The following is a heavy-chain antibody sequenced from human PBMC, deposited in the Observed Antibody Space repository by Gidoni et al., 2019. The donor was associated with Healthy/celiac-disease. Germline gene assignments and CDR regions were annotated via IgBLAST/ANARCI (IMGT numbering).Heavy chain of an antibody. CDR3: TTGPTYSSGGGTLFDY. J-gene: IGHJ4*02. V-gene: IGHV3-15*01. D-gene: IGHD6-19*01. Sequence: GLEWVGRIKSKTDSGTTDYAAPVKGRFTISRDDSKNTLYLQMNSLKTEDTAVYYCTTGPTYSSGGGTLFDYWGQGTLVTVSS. CDR2: IKSKTDSGTT.